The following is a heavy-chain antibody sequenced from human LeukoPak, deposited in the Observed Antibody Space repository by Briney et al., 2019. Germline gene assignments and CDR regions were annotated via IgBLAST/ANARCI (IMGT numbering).Heavy chain of an antibody. CDR1: GFTVSSNY. V-gene: IGHV3-23*01. J-gene: IGHJ6*02. Sequence: TGGSLRLSCAASGFTVSSNYMSWVRQAPGKGLEWVSAISGSGGSTYYADSVKGRFTISRDNSKNTLYLQMNSLRAEDTAVYYCAKNSGSYYDYYYYGMDVWGQGTTVTVSS. CDR2: ISGSGGST. CDR3: AKNSGSYYDYYYYGMDV. D-gene: IGHD1-26*01.